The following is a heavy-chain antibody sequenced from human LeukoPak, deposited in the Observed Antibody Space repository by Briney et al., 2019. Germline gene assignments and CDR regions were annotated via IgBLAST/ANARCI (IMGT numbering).Heavy chain of an antibody. V-gene: IGHV4-39*01. Sequence: SETLSLTCTVSGGSISSSSYYWGWIRQPPGKGLEWIGSIYYSGSTYYNPSLKSRVTISVDTSKNQFSLKLSSVTAADTAVYYCARGRDWFDPWGQGTLVTVSS. J-gene: IGHJ5*02. CDR1: GGSISSSSYY. CDR3: ARGRDWFDP. CDR2: IYYSGST.